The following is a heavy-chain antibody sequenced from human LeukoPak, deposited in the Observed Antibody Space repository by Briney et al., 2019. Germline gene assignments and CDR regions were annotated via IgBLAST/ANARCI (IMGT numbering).Heavy chain of an antibody. J-gene: IGHJ4*02. V-gene: IGHV5-51*03. CDR3: ASLVTSYFDY. CDR2: IYPGDSYT. D-gene: IGHD4-11*01. Sequence: NPGVPLKIPCKGSRYIFTIYWIAWLPHITGKGLEWMGNIYPGDSYTRYSPSFQVKVTISADKSISTAYLQWSSLKASDTAMYYCASLVTSYFDYWGQGTLVTVSS. CDR1: RYIFTIYW.